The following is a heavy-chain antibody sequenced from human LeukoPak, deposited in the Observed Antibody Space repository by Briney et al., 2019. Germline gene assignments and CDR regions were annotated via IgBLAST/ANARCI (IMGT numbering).Heavy chain of an antibody. Sequence: PGGSLRLSCAASGLTFSSYNMNWVRQAPGKGLEWISYISTSSSTIYYADSVKGRFTISRDNAKNSLYLQMNSLRDEDTAVYYCAREPPSGSWYGTCDYWGQGTLVTVSS. CDR1: GLTFSSYN. D-gene: IGHD6-13*01. V-gene: IGHV3-48*02. J-gene: IGHJ4*02. CDR3: AREPPSGSWYGTCDY. CDR2: ISTSSSTI.